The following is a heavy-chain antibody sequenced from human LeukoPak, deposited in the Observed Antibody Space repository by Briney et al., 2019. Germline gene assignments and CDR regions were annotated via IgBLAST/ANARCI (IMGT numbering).Heavy chain of an antibody. D-gene: IGHD3-22*01. CDR1: GYTFTSYD. CDR2: MNPNSGNT. V-gene: IGHV1-8*01. Sequence: ASVKVSCKASGYTFTSYDINWVRQATGQGLELMGWMNPNSGNTGYAQKFQGRVTMTRNTSISTAYMELSSLRSEDTAVYYCARFTYYYDSSGYYSNYYYGMDVWGQGTTVTVSS. CDR3: ARFTYYYDSSGYYSNYYYGMDV. J-gene: IGHJ6*02.